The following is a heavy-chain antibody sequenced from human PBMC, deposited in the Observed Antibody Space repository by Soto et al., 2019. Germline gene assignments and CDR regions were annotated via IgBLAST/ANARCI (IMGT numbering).Heavy chain of an antibody. V-gene: IGHV1-18*01. CDR1: GYTFTSYG. CDR2: ISAYNGNT. J-gene: IGHJ6*02. CDR3: ARDNCSSTSCKYYYDYGMDV. D-gene: IGHD2-2*01. Sequence: QVQLVQSGAEVKKPGASVKVSCKASGYTFTSYGISWVRQAPGQGLEWMGWISAYNGNTNYAQKLQGRVTMTTDTSTSTAYMELGSQRSDETAVYYCARDNCSSTSCKYYYDYGMDVWGQGTTVTVSS.